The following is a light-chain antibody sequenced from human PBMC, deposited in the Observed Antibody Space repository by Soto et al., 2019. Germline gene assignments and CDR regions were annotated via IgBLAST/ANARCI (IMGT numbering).Light chain of an antibody. CDR1: SSDVGGYKY. V-gene: IGLV2-14*01. J-gene: IGLJ1*01. Sequence: QSALTQPASVSGSPGQSITISCTGTSSDVGGYKYVSWYQQHPGKAPKLMIYEVSNRPSGVSNRFSGSKSGNTASLTISGLQADDEADYYCSSYTSSSTPYVFGTGTKLIVL. CDR3: SSYTSSSTPYV. CDR2: EVS.